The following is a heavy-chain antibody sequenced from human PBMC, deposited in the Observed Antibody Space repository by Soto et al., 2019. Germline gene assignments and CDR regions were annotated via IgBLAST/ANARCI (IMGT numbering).Heavy chain of an antibody. J-gene: IGHJ4*02. CDR2: INAGNGNT. D-gene: IGHD1-1*01. CDR1: GYSFTSYA. V-gene: IGHV1-3*01. CDR3: ARALLSGTGVCDY. Sequence: ASVKVACKASGYSFTSYAMHLVRQAPGQRLEWMGWINAGNGNTKYSQKFQGRVTITRDTSASTAYMELSSLRSEDTAVYYCARALLSGTGVCDYWGQGTLVTVSS.